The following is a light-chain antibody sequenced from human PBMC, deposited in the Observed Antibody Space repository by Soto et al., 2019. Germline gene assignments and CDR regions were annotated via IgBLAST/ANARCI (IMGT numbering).Light chain of an antibody. CDR2: GAA. CDR3: QQYGSSPPYT. J-gene: IGKJ5*01. V-gene: IGKV3-20*01. Sequence: EIVLTQSPGTLSLSPGERATLSCRASQSVSSSYLAWYQQKPGQAPRLLIYGAASRATGIPDRCSGSGSATEFTLPISSLQPDDFSVDYCQQYGSSPPYTFGQGTRLEIK. CDR1: QSVSSSY.